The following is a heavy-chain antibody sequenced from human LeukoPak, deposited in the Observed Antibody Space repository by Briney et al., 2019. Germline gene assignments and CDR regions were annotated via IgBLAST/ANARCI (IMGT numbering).Heavy chain of an antibody. V-gene: IGHV1-2*06. Sequence: ASVKVSCKASGYTFTGYYMHWVRQAPGQGLEWMGRINPNSGGTNYAQKLQGRVTMTTDTSTSTAYMELRSLRSDDTAVYYCAREETTEAFTALDAFDIWGQGTMVTVSS. J-gene: IGHJ3*02. CDR2: INPNSGGT. CDR3: AREETTEAFTALDAFDI. CDR1: GYTFTGYY. D-gene: IGHD1-1*01.